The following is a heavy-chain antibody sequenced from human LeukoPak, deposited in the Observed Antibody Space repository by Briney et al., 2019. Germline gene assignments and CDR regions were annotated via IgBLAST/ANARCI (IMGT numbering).Heavy chain of an antibody. CDR1: GYTFTNYY. CDR2: INPSGGST. V-gene: IGHV1-46*01. Sequence: GASVTVSCKASGYTFTNYYIYWVQQAPGQGLEWMGIINPSGGSTSYAQMFQDRVTMTRDTSTSTVYMELSSLRSEDTAMYYCARRYSVNWFDPWGQGTLVTVSS. D-gene: IGHD5-12*01. CDR3: ARRYSVNWFDP. J-gene: IGHJ5*02.